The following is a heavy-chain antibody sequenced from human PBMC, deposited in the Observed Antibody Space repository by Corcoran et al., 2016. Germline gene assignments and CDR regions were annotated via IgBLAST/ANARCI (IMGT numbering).Heavy chain of an antibody. CDR1: GYSFPSYW. CDR2: IYPGDSDT. Sequence: EVQLVQSGAEVRKPGETLKISCKGSGYSFPSYWIGWVRQMPGKGLEWMGIIYPGDSDTRYSPSFQGQVTISADKSISTAYLQWTGLKASDTAIYYCARRWAASEGFEYWGQGTLVTVSS. D-gene: IGHD1-26*01. J-gene: IGHJ4*02. CDR3: ARRWAASEGFEY. V-gene: IGHV5-51*01.